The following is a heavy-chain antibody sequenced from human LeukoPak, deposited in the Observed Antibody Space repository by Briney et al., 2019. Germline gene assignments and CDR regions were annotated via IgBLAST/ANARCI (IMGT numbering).Heavy chain of an antibody. CDR2: INHSGST. CDR1: GGSFSGYY. J-gene: IGHJ5*02. D-gene: IGHD1-20*01. CDR3: ARVGRVNGTTLGWFDP. Sequence: SETLSLTCAVYGGSFSGYYWSWIRQPPGKGLEWIGEINHSGSTNYNPSLKSRVTISVDTSKNQFSLKLSSVTAADTAVYYCARVGRVNGTTLGWFDPWGQGTLVTVSS. V-gene: IGHV4-34*01.